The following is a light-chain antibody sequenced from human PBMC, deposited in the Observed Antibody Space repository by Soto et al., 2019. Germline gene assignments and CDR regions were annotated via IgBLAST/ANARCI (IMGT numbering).Light chain of an antibody. CDR3: QQYNNWPWT. Sequence: IVMTQSPASLSVPPGERATLSCRASQSVSTNFAWYLQKPGQAPRLLIYGASTRATAVPARFTASGSGTEFTLTISSLQSVDFAVYSCQQYNNWPWTFGQGTKVDIK. CDR2: GAS. CDR1: QSVSTN. V-gene: IGKV3-15*01. J-gene: IGKJ1*01.